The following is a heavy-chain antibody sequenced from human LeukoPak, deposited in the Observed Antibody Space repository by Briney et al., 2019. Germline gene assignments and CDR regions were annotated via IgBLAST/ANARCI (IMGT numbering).Heavy chain of an antibody. Sequence: PSETLSLTCAVSGYSINRSNWWGWIRQPPGKGLEWVGYIYYSGSIYYNPSLKSRVTISVDTSKNQFSLKLTSVTAADTAVYYCARLNKPGWFDPWGQGTLVTVSS. J-gene: IGHJ5*02. D-gene: IGHD1-14*01. CDR1: GYSINRSNW. CDR3: ARLNKPGWFDP. V-gene: IGHV4-28*05. CDR2: IYYSGSI.